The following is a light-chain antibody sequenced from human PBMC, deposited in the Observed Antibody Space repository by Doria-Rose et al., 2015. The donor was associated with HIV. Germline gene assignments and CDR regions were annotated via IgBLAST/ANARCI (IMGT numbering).Light chain of an antibody. CDR1: QSLLYTSKNY. Sequence: EIVMTQSSKSLGMSLGERATLNCKSNQSLLYTSKNYLAWYQQKPGQPPKLLIYWASTRQSGVPARFSGGGSGTDFTLTISSLEAEDVAVYYCQQYYDTPSFGPGTTVDIK. V-gene: IGKV4-1*01. CDR3: QQYYDTPS. CDR2: WAS. J-gene: IGKJ3*01.